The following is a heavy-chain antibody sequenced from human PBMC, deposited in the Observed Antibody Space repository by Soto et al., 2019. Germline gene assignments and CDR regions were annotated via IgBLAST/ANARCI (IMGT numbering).Heavy chain of an antibody. V-gene: IGHV4-59*01. D-gene: IGHD3-10*01. CDR2: IYYSGST. Sequence: SETQSLTSTVSGGNIRSYYWSWIRQPPGKGLEWIGYIYYSGSTNYNPSLKSRVTISVDTSKNQFSLKLSSVTAADTAVYYCARVWGGAFDIWGQGTMVTVSS. CDR1: GGNIRSYY. J-gene: IGHJ3*02. CDR3: ARVWGGAFDI.